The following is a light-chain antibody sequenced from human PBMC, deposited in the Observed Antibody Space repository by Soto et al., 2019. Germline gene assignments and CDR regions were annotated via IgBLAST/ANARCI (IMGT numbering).Light chain of an antibody. CDR1: QNLNTW. CDR2: KAS. J-gene: IGKJ5*01. Sequence: DVQMTQSHSTLSASVGDRVTITCRASQNLNTWLAWYQQTPGTAPKLLIYKASVLASGVPSRFSGSGSGTEFTLTITSLQPDDFATYYCQQYNSYSRITFGQGTRLEI. CDR3: QQYNSYSRIT. V-gene: IGKV1-5*03.